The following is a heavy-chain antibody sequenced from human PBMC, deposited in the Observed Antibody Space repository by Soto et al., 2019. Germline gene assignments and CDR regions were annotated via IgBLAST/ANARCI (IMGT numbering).Heavy chain of an antibody. CDR2: IYYTGFT. Sequence: PSETLSLTCSVSGGPMTSGAYYWSWIRQPPGEGLEWMGYIYYTGFTSYNPSLESRVSVSVDTSKNQFSLKVSGASAADTAVYYCATSQKGYNWNYFDHWGQGALVTVSS. J-gene: IGHJ4*02. V-gene: IGHV4-30-4*01. D-gene: IGHD1-20*01. CDR1: GGPMTSGAYY. CDR3: ATSQKGYNWNYFDH.